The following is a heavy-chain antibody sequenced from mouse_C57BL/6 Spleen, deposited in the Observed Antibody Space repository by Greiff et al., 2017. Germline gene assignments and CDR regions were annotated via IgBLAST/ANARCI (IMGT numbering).Heavy chain of an antibody. D-gene: IGHD1-1*01. CDR2: IDPSDSYT. Sequence: QVQLQQPGAELVMPGASVQLSCKASGYTFTSYWMHWVKQRPGQGLEWIGEIDPSDSYTNYNQKFKGKSTLTVDKSSSTAYMQLSSLTSEDSAVYYGAHYGGSSWGYCDVWGTGTTVTVSS. CDR1: GYTFTSYW. V-gene: IGHV1-69*01. CDR3: AHYGGSSWGYCDV. J-gene: IGHJ1*03.